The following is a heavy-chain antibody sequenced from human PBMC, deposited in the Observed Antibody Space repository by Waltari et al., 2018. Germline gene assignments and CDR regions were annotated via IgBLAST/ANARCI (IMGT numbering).Heavy chain of an antibody. V-gene: IGHV1-69-2*01. CDR2: VDPEDGET. CDR1: TFTDYY. Sequence: TFTDYYMHWVQQAPGKGLEWMGLVDPEDGETIYAEKFQGRVTITADTSTDTAYMELSSLRSEDTAVYYCATSYYSGSYPDAFDIWGQGTMVTVSS. J-gene: IGHJ3*02. CDR3: ATSYYSGSYPDAFDI. D-gene: IGHD1-26*01.